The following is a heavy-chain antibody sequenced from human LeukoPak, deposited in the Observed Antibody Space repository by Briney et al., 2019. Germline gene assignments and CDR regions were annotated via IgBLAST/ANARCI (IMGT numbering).Heavy chain of an antibody. CDR1: GGSISSGGYY. CDR2: IYYSGST. D-gene: IGHD3-3*01. Sequence: SETLSLTCTVSGGSISSGGYYWSWIRQHPGKGLEWIGYIYYSGSTYYNPSLKSRVTISVDTSKNQFSLKLSSVTAADTAVYYCARESRSITIFGVVSYYFDYWGQGTLVTVSS. J-gene: IGHJ4*02. CDR3: ARESRSITIFGVVSYYFDY. V-gene: IGHV4-31*03.